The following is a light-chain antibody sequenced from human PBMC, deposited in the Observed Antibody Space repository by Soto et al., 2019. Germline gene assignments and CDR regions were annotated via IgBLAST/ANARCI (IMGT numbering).Light chain of an antibody. CDR2: SNN. CDR1: SSNIGSNT. Sequence: QSVLTQPPSASGTPGPRVTISCSGSSSNIGSNTVNWYQQLPGTAPKLLIYSNNQRPSGVPDRFSGSKSGTSASLAIRGLQSEDEADYYCAAWDDSLNGWVVGGGTQLAVL. J-gene: IGLJ7*01. CDR3: AAWDDSLNGWV. V-gene: IGLV1-44*01.